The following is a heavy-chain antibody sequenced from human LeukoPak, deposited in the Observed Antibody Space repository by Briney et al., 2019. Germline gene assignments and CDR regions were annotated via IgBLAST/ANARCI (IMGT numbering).Heavy chain of an antibody. V-gene: IGHV1-2*02. J-gene: IGHJ5*02. D-gene: IGHD2-2*01. CDR1: GYTFTGYY. Sequence: ASVKVSCKASGYTFTGYYMHWVRQAPGQGLEWMGWINPNSGGTNYAQKFQGRVTMTRDTSIGTAYMELSRLRSDDTAVYYCARNYQLPYRFDPWGQGTLVTVSS. CDR3: ARNYQLPYRFDP. CDR2: INPNSGGT.